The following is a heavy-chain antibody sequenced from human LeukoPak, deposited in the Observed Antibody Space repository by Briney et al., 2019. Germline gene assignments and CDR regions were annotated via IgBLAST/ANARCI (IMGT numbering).Heavy chain of an antibody. V-gene: IGHV4-39*01. Sequence: PSETLSLTCTVSGGSISSSSYYWGWIRQPPGKGLEGIGSIYYSGSTYYNPSLKSRVTISVDTSKNQFSLKLSSVTAADTAVYYCARPSHDFILSPAALYYWGQGTLVTVSS. CDR1: GGSISSSSYY. CDR2: IYYSGST. J-gene: IGHJ4*02. CDR3: ARPSHDFILSPAALYY. D-gene: IGHD3-16*01.